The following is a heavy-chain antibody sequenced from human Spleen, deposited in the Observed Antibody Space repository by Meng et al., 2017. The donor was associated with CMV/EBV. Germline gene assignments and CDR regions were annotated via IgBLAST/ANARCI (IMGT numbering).Heavy chain of an antibody. CDR1: GFTLSSNW. CDR2: INPDGSET. V-gene: IGHV3-74*01. D-gene: IGHD1-26*01. Sequence: CAASGFTLSSNWMHWVRQAPGKGLVWVSRINPDGSETTYADSVKGRFTISRDNAKNTLYLQMNSLRAEDTAVYYCARVSSGSYCLDYWGQGTLVTVSS. J-gene: IGHJ4*02. CDR3: ARVSSGSYCLDY.